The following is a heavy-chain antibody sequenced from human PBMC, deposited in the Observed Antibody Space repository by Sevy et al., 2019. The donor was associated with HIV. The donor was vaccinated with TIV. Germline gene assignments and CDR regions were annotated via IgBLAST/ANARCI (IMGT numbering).Heavy chain of an antibody. D-gene: IGHD3-22*01. Sequence: SETLSLTCAVYGGSFSGYYWSWIRQPPGKGLEWIGEINHSGSTNYNPSLKSRVTISVDTSKNQFSLKLSSVTAADTAGYYCARGYYYDSSGYPPFDYYYGMDVWGQGTTVTVSS. CDR1: GGSFSGYY. J-gene: IGHJ6*02. CDR2: INHSGST. CDR3: ARGYYYDSSGYPPFDYYYGMDV. V-gene: IGHV4-34*01.